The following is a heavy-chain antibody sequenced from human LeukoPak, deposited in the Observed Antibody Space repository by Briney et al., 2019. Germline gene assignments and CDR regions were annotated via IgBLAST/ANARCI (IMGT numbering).Heavy chain of an antibody. V-gene: IGHV3-7*01. J-gene: IGHJ4*02. Sequence: GGSLRLSCAASGFTFSSYWMSWVRQAPGKGLEWVANIKQDGSEKYYVDSVKGRFTISRDNAKNSLYLQMNSLRAEDTAVYYCARDYIGDIWSGYYTVDYWGQGTLVTVSS. CDR2: IKQDGSEK. CDR1: GFTFSSYW. CDR3: ARDYIGDIWSGYYTVDY. D-gene: IGHD3-3*01.